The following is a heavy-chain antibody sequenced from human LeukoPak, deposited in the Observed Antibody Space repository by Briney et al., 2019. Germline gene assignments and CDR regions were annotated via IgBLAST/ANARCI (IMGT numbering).Heavy chain of an antibody. D-gene: IGHD2-21*01. CDR1: GGSISSYY. CDR2: IYYIGST. Sequence: KTSETLSLTCTVSGGSISSYYWSWIRQPPGKGLEWIGYIYYIGSTNYNPSVKSRVTISVDTSKNQFSLKLSPVTAADTAVYYCARGTIAVHAGRFDYWGQGILVTVSS. J-gene: IGHJ4*02. CDR3: ARGTIAVHAGRFDY. V-gene: IGHV4-59*01.